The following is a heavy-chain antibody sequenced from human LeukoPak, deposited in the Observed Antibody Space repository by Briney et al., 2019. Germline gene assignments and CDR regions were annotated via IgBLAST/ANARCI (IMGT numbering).Heavy chain of an antibody. D-gene: IGHD4-17*01. CDR2: IYYSGST. CDR1: GGSISSSSYY. Sequence: SETLSLTCTVSGGSISSSSYYWGWIRQPPGKGLEWIGSIYYSGSTYYNPSLKSRVTISVDTSKNQFSLKLSSVTAADTAVYYCARDKATVTTRDYYYYGMDVWGQGTTVTVSS. J-gene: IGHJ6*02. V-gene: IGHV4-39*07. CDR3: ARDKATVTTRDYYYYGMDV.